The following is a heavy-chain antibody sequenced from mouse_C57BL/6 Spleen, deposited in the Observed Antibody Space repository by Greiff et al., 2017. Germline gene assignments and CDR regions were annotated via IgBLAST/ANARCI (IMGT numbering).Heavy chain of an antibody. CDR3: ARGGEVDY. J-gene: IGHJ2*01. CDR1: GYTFTSYW. V-gene: IGHV1-64*01. Sequence: QVQLQQPGAELVKPGASVKLSCKASGYTFTSYWMHWVKQRPGQGLEWIGMIPPNSGSTNYNEKFKSKATLTVDKSSSTAYMQLSSQTSEDSAVYYCARGGEVDYWGQGTTRTVSS. CDR2: IPPNSGST.